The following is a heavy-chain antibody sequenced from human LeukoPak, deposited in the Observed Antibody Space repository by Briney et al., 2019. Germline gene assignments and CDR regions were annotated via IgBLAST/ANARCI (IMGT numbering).Heavy chain of an antibody. V-gene: IGHV3-48*04. CDR1: GFTFSSYS. J-gene: IGHJ4*02. Sequence: PGGSLRLSCAASGFTFSSYSMNWVRQAPGKGPEWVSYISSSSSTIYYADSVKGRFTISTDNAKNSLYLQMNSLRAEDTAVYYCATEYYGSVSYYDYWGQGTLVTVSS. D-gene: IGHD3-10*01. CDR3: ATEYYGSVSYYDY. CDR2: ISSSSSTI.